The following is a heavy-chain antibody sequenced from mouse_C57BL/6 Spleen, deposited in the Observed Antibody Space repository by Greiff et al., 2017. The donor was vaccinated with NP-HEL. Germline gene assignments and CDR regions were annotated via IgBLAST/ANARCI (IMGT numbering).Heavy chain of an antibody. J-gene: IGHJ2*01. CDR1: GFTFSSYA. Sequence: EVQGVESGGGLVKPGGSLKLSCAASGFTFSSYAMSWVRQTPEKRLEWVATISDGGSNTYYPDNVKGRFTISRDKAKNNLYLQMSHLKSEDTAMYYGARDDGYYWGQGTTLTVSS. CDR2: ISDGGSNT. CDR3: ARDDGYY. D-gene: IGHD2-3*01. V-gene: IGHV5-4*01.